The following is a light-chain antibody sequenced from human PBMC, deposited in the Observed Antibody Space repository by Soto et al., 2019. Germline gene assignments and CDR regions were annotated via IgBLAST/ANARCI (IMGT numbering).Light chain of an antibody. CDR2: DVS. Sequence: QSVLTQPASVSGSPGQSITISCTGTSSDVGAYNYVSWFQQYPGKAPKLMIYDVSNRPSEVSNRFSGSKSGNTASLTISGLQAEDEADYYCCSYTSSSTYVFGTGTKVTVL. CDR1: SSDVGAYNY. V-gene: IGLV2-14*01. J-gene: IGLJ1*01. CDR3: CSYTSSSTYV.